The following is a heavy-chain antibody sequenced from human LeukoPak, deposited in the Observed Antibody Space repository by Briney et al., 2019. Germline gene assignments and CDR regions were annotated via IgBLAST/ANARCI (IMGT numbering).Heavy chain of an antibody. CDR2: IYHSGST. CDR1: GGSISSSSYY. D-gene: IGHD2-2*01. V-gene: IGHV4-39*07. Sequence: SETLSLTCTVSGGSISSSSYYWGWIRQPPGKGLEWIGEIYHSGSTYYNPSLKSRVTISVDTSKNQFSLKLSSVTAADTAVYYCARDQLYYFDYWGQGTLVTVSS. J-gene: IGHJ4*02. CDR3: ARDQLYYFDY.